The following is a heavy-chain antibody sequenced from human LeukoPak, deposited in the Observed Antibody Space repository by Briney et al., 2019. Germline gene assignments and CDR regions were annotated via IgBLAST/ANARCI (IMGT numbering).Heavy chain of an antibody. Sequence: GGSLRLSCAVSGLSLRNVWMNWLRQAPGKGLEWVGPIKRETDGGTTDFAAPVKGRFTISRDDSKNTLYLQMNRLTSEDTAVYYCAQGSGFYCDYWGQGTLVTVSS. CDR3: AQGSGFYCDY. CDR1: GLSLRNVW. V-gene: IGHV3-15*07. CDR2: IKRETDGGTT. J-gene: IGHJ4*02. D-gene: IGHD3-22*01.